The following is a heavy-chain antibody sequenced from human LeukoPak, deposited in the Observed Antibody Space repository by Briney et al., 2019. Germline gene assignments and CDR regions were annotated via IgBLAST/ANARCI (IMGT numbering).Heavy chain of an antibody. D-gene: IGHD5-12*01. Sequence: ASVKVSCKASGYTFTRNGISWVRQAPGQGLEWMAWISTYNGNTNYAQNLQGRVTVTTDTSTSTAYVELRSLGYDDTAVYYCARLIQVATTLDYWGQGTLVTVSS. CDR2: ISTYNGNT. V-gene: IGHV1-18*01. CDR1: GYTFTRNG. CDR3: ARLIQVATTLDY. J-gene: IGHJ4*02.